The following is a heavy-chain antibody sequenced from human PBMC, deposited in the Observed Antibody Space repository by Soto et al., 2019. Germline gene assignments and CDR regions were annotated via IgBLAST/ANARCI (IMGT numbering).Heavy chain of an antibody. CDR1: GDSITSTFFY. CDR2: IYYSGST. V-gene: IGHV4-61*05. J-gene: IGHJ5*02. D-gene: IGHD1-1*01. CDR3: ARSEPEQIGDWFDP. Sequence: SETLSLTCSVSGDSITSTFFYWGWLRPPPGKGLEGIGYIYYSGSTNYNPSLKSRVTISVDTSKNQFSLKLSSVTAADTAVYYCARSEPEQIGDWFDPWGQGTLVTVSS.